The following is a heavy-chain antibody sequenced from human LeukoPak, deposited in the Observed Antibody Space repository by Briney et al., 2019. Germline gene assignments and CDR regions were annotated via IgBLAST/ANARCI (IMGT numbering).Heavy chain of an antibody. CDR1: GYSFVSYW. CDR3: TRHAGDLATIKIDF. Sequence: GESLKISCKGSGYSFVSYWIGWVRQMPGKGLEWMGFVYPGDSDTRYSLSFQGQVTISADKSISTAYLQWSSLKASDTATYYCTRHAGDLATIKIDFWGQGTLVTVSS. CDR2: VYPGDSDT. V-gene: IGHV5-51*01. J-gene: IGHJ4*02. D-gene: IGHD7-27*01.